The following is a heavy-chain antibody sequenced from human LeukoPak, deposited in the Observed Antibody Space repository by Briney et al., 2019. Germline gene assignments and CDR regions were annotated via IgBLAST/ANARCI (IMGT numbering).Heavy chain of an antibody. CDR2: ISAYNGNT. D-gene: IGHD3-22*01. J-gene: IGHJ4*02. Sequence: ASVKVSCKASGGTFSSHAISWVRQAPGQGLEWMGWISAYNGNTNYAQKLQGRVTMTTDTSTSTAYMELRSLRSDDTAVYYCARGLGYYDSSGYYPCDYWGQGTLVTVSS. V-gene: IGHV1-18*01. CDR3: ARGLGYYDSSGYYPCDY. CDR1: GGTFSSHA.